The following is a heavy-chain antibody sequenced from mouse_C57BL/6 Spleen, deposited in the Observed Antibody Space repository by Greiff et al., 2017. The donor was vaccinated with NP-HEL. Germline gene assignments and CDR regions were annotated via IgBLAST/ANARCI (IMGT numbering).Heavy chain of an antibody. CDR1: GYTFTDYE. J-gene: IGHJ3*01. V-gene: IGHV1-15*01. Sequence: VQLQQSGAELVRPGASVTLSCKASGYTFTDYEMHWVKQTPVHGLEWIGAIDPETGGTAYNQKFKGKAILTADKSSSTAYMELRSLTSEDSAVYYGTRALYDYEGAWFAYWGQGTLVTVSA. D-gene: IGHD2-4*01. CDR2: IDPETGGT. CDR3: TRALYDYEGAWFAY.